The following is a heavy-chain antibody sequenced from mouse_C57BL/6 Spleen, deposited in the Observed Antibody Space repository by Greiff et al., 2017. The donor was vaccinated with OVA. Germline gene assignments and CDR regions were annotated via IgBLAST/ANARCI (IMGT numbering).Heavy chain of an antibody. D-gene: IGHD1-1*01. CDR3: TRDYYGSAIDY. CDR1: GYTFTDYE. V-gene: IGHV1-15*01. Sequence: VQLQQSGAELVRPGASVTLSCKASGYTFTDYEMHWVKQTPVHGLEWIGAIDPETGGTAYNQKFKGKAILTADKSSSTAYMELRSLTSEDSAVYYCTRDYYGSAIDYWGQGTSVTVSS. J-gene: IGHJ4*01. CDR2: IDPETGGT.